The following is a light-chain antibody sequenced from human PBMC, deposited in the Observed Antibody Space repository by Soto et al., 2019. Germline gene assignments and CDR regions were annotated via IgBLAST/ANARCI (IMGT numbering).Light chain of an antibody. CDR2: ANS. CDR1: SSNIGAGFD. J-gene: IGLJ2*01. Sequence: QPVLTQPPSVSGAPGQRVTISCTGSSSNIGAGFDVHWYQQVPGTAPKLLMYANSNRPSGVPDRFSGSKSGISASLAITGLQAEDEADYYCQSYDSSLSGVVFGGGTKLTVL. V-gene: IGLV1-40*01. CDR3: QSYDSSLSGVV.